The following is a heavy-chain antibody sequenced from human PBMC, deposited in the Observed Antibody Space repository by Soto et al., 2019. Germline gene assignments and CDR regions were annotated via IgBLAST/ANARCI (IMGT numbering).Heavy chain of an antibody. D-gene: IGHD4-17*01. CDR2: FFSDVER. V-gene: IGHV2-26*01. Sequence: SGPTLVNPTETRTLTCTVSGFSLSNGRMGVSWIRQPPGKPLEWLAHFFSDVERSYSASMQSRLTLSTDTSGSQVVLTMTNMDPVDTATYYCARMDGDYNYYALDVWGQGTTVTVSS. J-gene: IGHJ6*02. CDR1: GFSLSNGRMG. CDR3: ARMDGDYNYYALDV.